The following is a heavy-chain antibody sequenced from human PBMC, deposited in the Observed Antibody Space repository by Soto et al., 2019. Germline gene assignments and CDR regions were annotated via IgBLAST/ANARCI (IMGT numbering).Heavy chain of an antibody. J-gene: IGHJ4*02. CDR2: MSGSSSTT. Sequence: EVRLLESGGGLVKPGGSLRLSCETSGLTFSNYAMSWVRQAPGGGLGWVSSMSGSSSTTYYADSVKGRFTISRDRSKNTLYLQMSSLRAEDTALYYCAKNQERELPRVIDFWGQGTLVTVSS. V-gene: IGHV3-23*01. CDR3: AKNQERELPRVIDF. CDR1: GLTFSNYA. D-gene: IGHD1-7*01.